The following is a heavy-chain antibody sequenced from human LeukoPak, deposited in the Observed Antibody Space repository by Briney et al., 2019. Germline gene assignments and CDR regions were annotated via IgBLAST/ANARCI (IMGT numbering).Heavy chain of an antibody. CDR1: RLTFNNYW. V-gene: IGHV3-7*04. Sequence: TGGSLRLSCAASRLTFNNYWMTWVRQAPGKGLEWVASIRDDGSAQYYVGSVQGRFTISRDNSKNTLYLQMNSLRAEDTAVYYCARGVRIAVAGYIDYWGQGTLVTVSS. D-gene: IGHD6-19*01. CDR2: IRDDGSAQ. CDR3: ARGVRIAVAGYIDY. J-gene: IGHJ4*02.